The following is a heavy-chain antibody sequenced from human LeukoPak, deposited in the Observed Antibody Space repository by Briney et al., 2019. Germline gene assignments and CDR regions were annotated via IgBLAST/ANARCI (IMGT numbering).Heavy chain of an antibody. V-gene: IGHV4-59*01. CDR1: GGSISSYY. D-gene: IGHD3/OR15-3a*01. CDR3: ARSHSVWTSFDY. Sequence: PSETLSLTCTVSGGSISSYYWSWIRQPPGKGLEWIGYIYYSGSTNYNPSLKSRVTISVDTSKNQFSLKLSSVTAADTAVYYCARSHSVWTSFDYSDQGTLVTVSS. CDR2: IYYSGST. J-gene: IGHJ4*02.